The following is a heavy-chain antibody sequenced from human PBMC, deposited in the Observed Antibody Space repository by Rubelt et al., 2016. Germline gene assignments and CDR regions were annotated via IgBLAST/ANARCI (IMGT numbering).Heavy chain of an antibody. D-gene: IGHD1-1*01. CDR2: FDPEDGET. J-gene: IGHJ3*02. CDR3: ARDQLALYAFDI. CDR1: GYTLTELS. Sequence: SGAEVKKPGASVKVSCKVSGYTLTELSMHWVRQAPGKGLEWMGGFDPEDGETIFAQKFQGRVTMTTDTSTSTAYMELRSLRSDDTAVYFCARDQLALYAFDIWGQGTMVTVSS. V-gene: IGHV1-24*01.